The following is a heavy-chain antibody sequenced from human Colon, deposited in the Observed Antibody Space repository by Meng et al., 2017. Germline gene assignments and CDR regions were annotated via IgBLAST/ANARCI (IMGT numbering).Heavy chain of an antibody. CDR3: TRGLEFYRFEY. CDR1: GDSVSSKSAV. V-gene: IGHV6-1*01. Sequence: QPQLQHAGPGLVKPSQPLSLTCATSGDSVSSKSAVWNWIRQSPSRGLEWLGRTYYRAKWNHDYAESLRGRITINPDTSNNQISLQLNSVTPEDTAVYYCTRGLEFYRFEYWGQGTLVTVSS. D-gene: IGHD3-16*02. J-gene: IGHJ4*02. CDR2: TYYRAKWNH.